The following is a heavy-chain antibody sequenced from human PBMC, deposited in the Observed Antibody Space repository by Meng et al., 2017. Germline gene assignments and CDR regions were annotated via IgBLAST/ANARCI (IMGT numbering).Heavy chain of an antibody. CDR2: FDPEDDET. Sequence: ASVKVSCKVSGYTLTELSMHWVRQAPGKGLEWMGGFDPEDDETVYAQKFQGRVTMTEDTSIDTAYMELDSLRSEDTAVYYCATMWRLVGATGGDIPYYFDYWGQGTVVTFSS. CDR3: ATMWRLVGATGGDIPYYFDY. J-gene: IGHJ4*02. CDR1: GYTLTELS. V-gene: IGHV1-24*01. D-gene: IGHD1-26*01.